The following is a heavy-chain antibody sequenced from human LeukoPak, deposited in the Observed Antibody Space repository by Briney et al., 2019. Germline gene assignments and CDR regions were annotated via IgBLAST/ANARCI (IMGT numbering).Heavy chain of an antibody. Sequence: KPSGTLSLTCAVSGGSISSSNWWSWVRQPPGKGLEWIGEIYHSGSTNYNPSLKSRVTISVDKSENQFSLKLSSVTAADTAVYYCARNYFGSGTYPFDYWGQGTLVTVSS. V-gene: IGHV4-4*02. CDR3: ARNYFGSGTYPFDY. J-gene: IGHJ4*02. CDR1: GGSISSSNW. D-gene: IGHD3-10*01. CDR2: IYHSGST.